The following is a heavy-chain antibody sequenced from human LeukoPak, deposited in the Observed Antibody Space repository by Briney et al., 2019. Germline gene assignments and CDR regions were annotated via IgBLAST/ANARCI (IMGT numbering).Heavy chain of an antibody. CDR2: ISGSGGST. CDR3: AKGVWATILTNDAFDI. D-gene: IGHD3-9*01. CDR1: GFTFSSYA. Sequence: GGSLRPSCAASGFTFSSYAMSWVRQAPGKGLEWVSAISGSGGSTYYADSVKGRFTISRDNSKNTLYLQMNSLRAEDTAVYYCAKGVWATILTNDAFDIWGQGTMVTVSS. J-gene: IGHJ3*02. V-gene: IGHV3-23*01.